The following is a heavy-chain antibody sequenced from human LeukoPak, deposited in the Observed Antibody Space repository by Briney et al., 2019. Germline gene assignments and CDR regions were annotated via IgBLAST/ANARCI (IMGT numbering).Heavy chain of an antibody. CDR3: ASLADYDILTGYY. V-gene: IGHV3-21*01. Sequence: GGSLRLSCAASGFTFSSYSMTWVRQAPGKGLEWVSSISSSSSYIYYTDSVKGRFTISRDNAKNSLYLQMNSLRAEDTAVYYCASLADYDILTGYYWGQGTLVTVSS. CDR1: GFTFSSYS. D-gene: IGHD3-9*01. J-gene: IGHJ4*02. CDR2: ISSSSSYI.